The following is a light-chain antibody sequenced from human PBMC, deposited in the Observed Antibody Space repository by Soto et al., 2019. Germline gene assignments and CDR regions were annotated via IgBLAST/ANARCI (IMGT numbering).Light chain of an antibody. CDR3: QQYGRSSGT. CDR2: GAS. J-gene: IGKJ1*01. V-gene: IGKV3-20*01. CDR1: QSVSSSY. Sequence: EIVLTQSPGTLSLSPGERATLSCRASQSVSSSYLAWYQQKPSQAPRLLIYGASSRATGIPDRFSGSGSGTDFTLTISRLEPEDFAVYYCQQYGRSSGTFGQGTKVEIK.